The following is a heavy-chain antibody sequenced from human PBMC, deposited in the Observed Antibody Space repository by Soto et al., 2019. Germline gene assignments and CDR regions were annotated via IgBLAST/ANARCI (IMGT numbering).Heavy chain of an antibody. CDR2: ISGSGGST. Sequence: PGGSLRLSCAASGFTFSSYAMSWVRQAPGKGLEWVSAISGSGGSTYYADSVKGRFTISRDNSKNTLYLQMNSLRAEDTAVYYCAKGLVPAAKNYYYYYGMDVWGQGTTVTLS. CDR1: GFTFSSYA. V-gene: IGHV3-23*01. CDR3: AKGLVPAAKNYYYYYGMDV. J-gene: IGHJ6*02. D-gene: IGHD2-2*01.